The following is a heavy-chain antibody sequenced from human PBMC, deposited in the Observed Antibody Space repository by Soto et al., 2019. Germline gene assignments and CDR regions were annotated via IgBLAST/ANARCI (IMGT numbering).Heavy chain of an antibody. V-gene: IGHV3-21*01. CDR3: ARVGIAVAGGDY. CDR1: GFTFSSYS. J-gene: IGHJ4*02. CDR2: ISSSSSYI. D-gene: IGHD6-19*01. Sequence: EVQLVESGGGLVKPGGSLRLSCAASGFTFSSYSMNWVRQAPGKGLEWVSSISSSSSYIYYADSVKGRFTISRDNAKNSLYLQMHSLRAEDTAVYYCARVGIAVAGGDYWGQGTLVTVSS.